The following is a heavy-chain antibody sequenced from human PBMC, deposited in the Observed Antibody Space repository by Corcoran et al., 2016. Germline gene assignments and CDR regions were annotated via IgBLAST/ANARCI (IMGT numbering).Heavy chain of an antibody. J-gene: IGHJ6*02. CDR1: GYSFTSYW. CDR3: ARQVLGSSDNYYYYYGMDV. D-gene: IGHD6-6*01. V-gene: IGHV5-10-1*03. Sequence: EVQLVQSGAEVKKPGESLRISCKGSGYSFTSYWISWVRQMPGKGLEWMGRIDPSDSYTNYSPSFQGHVTISADKSISTAYLQWSSLKASDTAMYYCARQVLGSSDNYYYYYGMDVWGQGTTVTVS. CDR2: IDPSDSYT.